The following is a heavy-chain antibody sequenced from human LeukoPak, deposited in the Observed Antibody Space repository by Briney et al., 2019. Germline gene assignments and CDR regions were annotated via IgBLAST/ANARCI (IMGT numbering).Heavy chain of an antibody. V-gene: IGHV3-53*01. D-gene: IGHD6-19*01. CDR3: AKDQSSGWYGYSDY. CDR1: GFTVSSNY. J-gene: IGHJ4*02. Sequence: QPGGSLRLSCAASGFTVSSNYMSWVRQAPGKGLEWVSVIYSGGSTYYADSVKGRFTISRDNSKNTLYLQMNSLRAEDTAVYYCAKDQSSGWYGYSDYWGQGTLVTVSS. CDR2: IYSGGST.